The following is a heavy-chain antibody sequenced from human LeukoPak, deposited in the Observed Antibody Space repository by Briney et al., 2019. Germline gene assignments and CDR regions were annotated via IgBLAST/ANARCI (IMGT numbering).Heavy chain of an antibody. D-gene: IGHD6-13*01. V-gene: IGHV4-30-2*01. Sequence: SETLSLTCTVSGGSISGGGYYWSWLRPPSGKGLEWIGYIYHTGSTSYNPSLKSRVTMSVDRSKNQFSLKLISVTAADTAVYYCARDQGIASGFRPYWYFDLWGRGTLVTVSS. J-gene: IGHJ2*01. CDR1: GGSISGGGYY. CDR2: IYHTGST. CDR3: ARDQGIASGFRPYWYFDL.